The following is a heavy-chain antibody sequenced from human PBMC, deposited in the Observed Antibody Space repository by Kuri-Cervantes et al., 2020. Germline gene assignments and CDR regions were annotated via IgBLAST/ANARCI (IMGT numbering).Heavy chain of an antibody. D-gene: IGHD6-13*01. J-gene: IGHJ5*02. CDR2: ISYDGSNK. Sequence: GGSLRLSCAASGFTFSSYAMHWVRQAPGKGLEWVAVISYDGSNKYYADSVKGRFTISRDNPKNTLYLQMNSLRAEDTAVYYCAGQYGYSITWGQGTLVTVSS. V-gene: IGHV3-30*07. CDR1: GFTFSSYA. CDR3: AGQYGYSIT.